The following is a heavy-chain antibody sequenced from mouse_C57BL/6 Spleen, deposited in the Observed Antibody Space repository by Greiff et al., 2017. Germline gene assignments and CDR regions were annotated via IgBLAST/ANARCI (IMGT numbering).Heavy chain of an antibody. Sequence: VQLQESGAELVKPGASVKISCKASGYAFSSYWMNWVKQRPGKGLEWIGQIYPGDGDTNYNGKFKGKATLTADNSSSTAYMQLSSLTSEESAVYFCARERITTVVDYYAMDYWGQGTSVTVSS. D-gene: IGHD1-1*01. CDR3: ARERITTVVDYYAMDY. CDR1: GYAFSSYW. CDR2: IYPGDGDT. J-gene: IGHJ4*01. V-gene: IGHV1-80*01.